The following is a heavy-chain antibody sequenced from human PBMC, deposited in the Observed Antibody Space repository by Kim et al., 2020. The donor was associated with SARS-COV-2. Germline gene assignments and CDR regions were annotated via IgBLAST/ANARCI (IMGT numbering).Heavy chain of an antibody. V-gene: IGHV4-31*03. D-gene: IGHD6-13*01. CDR3: ARSPGIAAGLDY. J-gene: IGHJ4*02. CDR1: GGSISSGGYY. Sequence: SETLSLTCTVSGGSISSGGYYWSWIRQHPGKGLEWIGYIYYSGSTYYNPSLKSRVTISVDTSKNQFSLKLSSVTAADTAVYYCARSPGIAAGLDYWGQGTLVTVSS. CDR2: IYYSGST.